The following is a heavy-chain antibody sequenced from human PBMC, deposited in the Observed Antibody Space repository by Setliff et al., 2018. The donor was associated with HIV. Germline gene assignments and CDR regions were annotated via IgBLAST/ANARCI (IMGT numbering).Heavy chain of an antibody. CDR1: GGSMSTYY. D-gene: IGHD2-21*02. J-gene: IGHJ4*02. Sequence: SETLSLTCTVSGGSMSTYYWSWIRQPPGKGLEWNGYIYPSGSTNYNPSLRSRVTISVDTSKNHFSRRLSSLTAADTAEYYCARGEFYCGTDRHWSSFDYRGQGVLVTVSS. CDR2: IYPSGST. V-gene: IGHV4-4*08. CDR3: ARGEFYCGTDRHWSSFDY.